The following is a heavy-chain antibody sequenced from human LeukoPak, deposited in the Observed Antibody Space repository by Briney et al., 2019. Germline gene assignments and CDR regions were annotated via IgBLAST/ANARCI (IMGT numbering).Heavy chain of an antibody. Sequence: SETLSLTCAVYGGCFSGYYWSWIRQPPGKGLEWIGEINHSGSTNYNPSLKSRVTISVDTSKNQFSLKLSSVTAADTAVYYCARGKRGLRYFDWPRDQGTLVTVSS. J-gene: IGHJ4*02. V-gene: IGHV4-34*01. CDR2: INHSGST. CDR3: ARGKRGLRYFDWP. CDR1: GGCFSGYY. D-gene: IGHD3-9*01.